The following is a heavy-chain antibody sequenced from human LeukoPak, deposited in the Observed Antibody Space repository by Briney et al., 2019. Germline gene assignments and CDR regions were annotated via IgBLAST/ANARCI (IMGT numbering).Heavy chain of an antibody. J-gene: IGHJ4*02. V-gene: IGHV1-46*01. CDR1: GYTFTRYY. CDR3: AKTTTAFDY. CDR2: INPSGGST. Sequence: ASVKVSCKASGYTFTRYYMHWVRQAPGQGLEWMGIINPSGGSTSYAQMFQGRVTMTRDTSTSTVYMELSSLRSGDTAGFYCAKTTTAFDYWGQGTLVTASS. D-gene: IGHD4-17*01.